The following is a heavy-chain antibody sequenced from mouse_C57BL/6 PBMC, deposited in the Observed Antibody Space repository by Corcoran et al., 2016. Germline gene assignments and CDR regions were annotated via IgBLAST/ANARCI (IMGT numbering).Heavy chain of an antibody. CDR3: ARSGYYGSSEYYFDY. Sequence: QVQLQQSGPELVKPGASVKISCKASGYTFTDYYINWVKQRPGQGLEWIGWIFPGSGSTYYNEKFKGKATLTVDKSSSTAYMLLSSLTSEDSAVYFCARSGYYGSSEYYFDYWGQGTTLTVSS. CDR2: IFPGSGST. V-gene: IGHV1-75*01. J-gene: IGHJ2*01. D-gene: IGHD1-1*01. CDR1: GYTFTDYY.